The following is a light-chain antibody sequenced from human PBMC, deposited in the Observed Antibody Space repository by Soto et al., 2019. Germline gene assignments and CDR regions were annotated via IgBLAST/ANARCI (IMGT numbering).Light chain of an antibody. V-gene: IGKV3-20*01. J-gene: IGKJ4*01. CDR3: QQFSSYPLT. CDR2: DAS. Sequence: EISLTQSPGNLSLSPGERATLSLRDSLTGSSNYLAWYQQKPGQAPRLLIYDASSRATGIPDRFSGGGSGTDFTLTISRLEPEDFAVYYCQQFSSYPLTFGGGTKVDI. CDR1: LTGSSNY.